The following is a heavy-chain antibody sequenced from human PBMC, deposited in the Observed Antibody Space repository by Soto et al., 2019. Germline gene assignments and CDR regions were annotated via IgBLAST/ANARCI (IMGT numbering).Heavy chain of an antibody. J-gene: IGHJ5*02. V-gene: IGHV3-13*01. Sequence: PGGSLRLSCGASGFIFSNFGMHWVRQTTEKGLEWVSGIGFAGDTNYSGSVKGRFTISRENAKNSLFLQMNSLRVGDTAVYYCVRGLPGGFDPWGQGTLVTVSS. CDR1: GFIFSNFG. CDR2: IGFAGDT. D-gene: IGHD3-10*01. CDR3: VRGLPGGFDP.